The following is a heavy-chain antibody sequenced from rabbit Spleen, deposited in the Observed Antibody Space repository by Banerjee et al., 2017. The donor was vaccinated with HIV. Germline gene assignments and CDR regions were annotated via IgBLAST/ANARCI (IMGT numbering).Heavy chain of an antibody. J-gene: IGHJ4*01. CDR1: GFSFSSGYD. CDR3: ARDDSGGGSYVDRLNL. Sequence: QSLEESGGDLVKPGASLTLTCKASGFSFSSGYDMCWVRQAPGKGLEWIACIYAGSSGSTYSASWAKGRFTISKTSSTTVTLQMTSLTAADTATYFCARDDSGGGSYVDRLNLWGPGTLVTVS. CDR2: IYAGSSGST. D-gene: IGHD1-1*01. V-gene: IGHV1S40*01.